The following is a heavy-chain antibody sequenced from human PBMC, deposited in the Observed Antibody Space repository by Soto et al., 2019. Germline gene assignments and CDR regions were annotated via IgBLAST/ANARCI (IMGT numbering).Heavy chain of an antibody. D-gene: IGHD2-2*02. J-gene: IGHJ6*02. CDR3: ALRAYCSSTSCYNYYGMDV. V-gene: IGHV5-51*01. CDR1: GYSFTSYW. CDR2: IYPGDSDT. Sequence: GESLKISCKGSGYSFTSYWIGWVRQMPGKGLEWMGIIYPGDSDTRYSPSFQGQVTISSDKSISTAYLQWSSLKASDTAMYYWALRAYCSSTSCYNYYGMDVWGQGTTVTVSS.